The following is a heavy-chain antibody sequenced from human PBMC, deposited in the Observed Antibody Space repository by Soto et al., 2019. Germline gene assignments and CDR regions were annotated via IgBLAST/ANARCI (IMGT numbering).Heavy chain of an antibody. D-gene: IGHD5-18*01. J-gene: IGHJ4*02. Sequence: ASVKVSCKASGYTFTSYGISWVRQAPGQGHEWMGWISAYNGNTNYAQKLQGRVTMTTDTSTSTAYMELRSLRSDDTAVYYCARGASGYSYGFYLDYCGQGTLVTVSS. CDR3: ARGASGYSYGFYLDY. CDR1: GYTFTSYG. CDR2: ISAYNGNT. V-gene: IGHV1-18*01.